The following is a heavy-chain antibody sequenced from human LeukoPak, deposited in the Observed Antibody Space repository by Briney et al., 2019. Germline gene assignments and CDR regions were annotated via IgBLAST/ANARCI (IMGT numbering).Heavy chain of an antibody. Sequence: GGSLRLSCAASGFTFSSYWMHWVRQAPGKGLVWVSRINSDGSSTSYADSVKGRFTISRDNAKNTLYLQMNSLRAEDTAVYYCAGSAEPYDSSGYQDYWGQGTLVTVSS. J-gene: IGHJ4*02. D-gene: IGHD3-22*01. CDR1: GFTFSSYW. CDR3: AGSAEPYDSSGYQDY. V-gene: IGHV3-74*01. CDR2: INSDGSST.